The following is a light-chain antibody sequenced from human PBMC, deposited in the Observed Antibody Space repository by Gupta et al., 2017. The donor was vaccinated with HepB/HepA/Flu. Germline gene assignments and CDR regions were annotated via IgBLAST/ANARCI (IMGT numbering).Light chain of an antibody. CDR3: QQVNNYPFT. Sequence: AIQLTQSPSSLSASVGDRATITCRASQGISSALAWYQQKPGKAPKLLIYDASSLESGVPSRFSGSGSGTDFTLTISSLQPEDFATYYCQQVNNYPFTFGQGTRLEIK. V-gene: IGKV1D-13*01. CDR2: DAS. J-gene: IGKJ5*01. CDR1: QGISSA.